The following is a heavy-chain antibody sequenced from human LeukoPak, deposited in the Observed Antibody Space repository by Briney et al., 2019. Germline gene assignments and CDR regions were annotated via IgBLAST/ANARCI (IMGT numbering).Heavy chain of an antibody. CDR2: ISSSGSTI. CDR1: GFTFSDYY. J-gene: IGHJ4*02. CDR3: ARDMGYYDSSGYYPTTDY. V-gene: IGHV3-11*01. D-gene: IGHD3-22*01. Sequence: GGSLRLSCAPSGFTFSDYYMSWIRQAPGKGLEWVSYISSSGSTIYYADSVKGRFTISRDNAKNSLYLQMNSLRAEDTAVYYCARDMGYYDSSGYYPTTDYWGQGTLVTVSS.